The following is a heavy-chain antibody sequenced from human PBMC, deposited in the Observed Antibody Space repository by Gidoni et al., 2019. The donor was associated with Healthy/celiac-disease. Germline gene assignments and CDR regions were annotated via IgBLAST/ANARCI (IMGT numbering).Heavy chain of an antibody. V-gene: IGHV3-30*04. CDR1: GFPFRSYA. CDR3: ARDHDYDMRTYYFDY. Sequence: QVQLVESGGGVVQPGRSLRLSCAASGFPFRSYAMHWVRQAPGKGLEWVAVISYDGSNKYYADSVKGRFTISRDNSKNTLYLQMNSLRAEDTAVYYCARDHDYDMRTYYFDYWGQGTLVTVSS. J-gene: IGHJ4*02. CDR2: ISYDGSNK. D-gene: IGHD3-9*01.